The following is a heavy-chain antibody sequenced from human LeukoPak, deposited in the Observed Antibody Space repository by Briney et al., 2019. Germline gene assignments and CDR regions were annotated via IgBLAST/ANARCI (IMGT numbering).Heavy chain of an antibody. CDR3: AKDDTDYVWGSYRPFDY. CDR2: VDGGGGGT. CDR1: GFTLSSYA. D-gene: IGHD3-16*02. J-gene: IGHJ4*02. V-gene: IGHV3-23*01. Sequence: PGGSLRLSCAASGFTLSSYAMTWVRQAPGRGLEWVSSVDGGGGGTYYADSVKGRFTISRDNSKNTLYLQMNSLRAEDTAVYYCAKDDTDYVWGSYRPFDYWGQGTLVTVSS.